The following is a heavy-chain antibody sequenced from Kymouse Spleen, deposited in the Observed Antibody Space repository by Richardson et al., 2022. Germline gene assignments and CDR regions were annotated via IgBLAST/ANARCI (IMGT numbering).Heavy chain of an antibody. D-gene: IGHD1-26*01. CDR3: ARLYSGSYFDAFDI. V-gene: IGHV3-7*01. Sequence: EVQLVESGGGLVQPGGSLRLSCAASGFTFSSYWMSWVRQAPGKGLEWVANIKQDGSEKYYVDSVKGRFTISRDNAKNSLYLQMNSLRAEDTAVYYCARLYSGSYFDAFDIWGQGTMVTVSS. J-gene: IGHJ3*02. CDR2: IKQDGSEK. CDR1: GFTFSSYW.